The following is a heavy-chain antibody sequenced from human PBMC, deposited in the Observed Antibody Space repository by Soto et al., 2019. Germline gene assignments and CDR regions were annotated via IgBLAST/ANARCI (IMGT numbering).Heavy chain of an antibody. J-gene: IGHJ4*02. Sequence: QVQLVESGGGVVQPGRSLRLSCAASGFTFSSYAMHWVRQAPGKGLEWVAVISYDGSNKYYADSVKGRFTISRDNSKNTRYLQMNSLRAEGTVVYYCATPGSVSYPYWGQGTLVTVSS. D-gene: IGHD1-26*01. CDR1: GFTFSSYA. CDR2: ISYDGSNK. CDR3: ATPGSVSYPY. V-gene: IGHV3-30-3*01.